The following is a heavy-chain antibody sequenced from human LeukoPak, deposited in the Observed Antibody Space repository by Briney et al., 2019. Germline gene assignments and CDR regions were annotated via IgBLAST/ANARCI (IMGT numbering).Heavy chain of an antibody. CDR3: AKDRAPYYYDSSGYSQGY. D-gene: IGHD3-22*01. CDR2: ISGSGGST. Sequence: PGGSLRLSCAASGFTFSSYAMSWDRHPPGRGLEWVLAISGSGGSTYYADSVKGRFTISRDNSKNTLYLQMNSLRADDTAVYYCAKDRAPYYYDSSGYSQGYWGQGTLVTVSS. J-gene: IGHJ4*02. CDR1: GFTFSSYA. V-gene: IGHV3-23*01.